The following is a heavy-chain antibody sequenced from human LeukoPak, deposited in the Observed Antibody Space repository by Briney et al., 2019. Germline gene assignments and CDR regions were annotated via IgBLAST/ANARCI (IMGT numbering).Heavy chain of an antibody. Sequence: SETLSLTCTVSGDPISRYYGSWIRQPPGKGLEWIGYIYYSGSTNYNPSLKSRVTISVDTSKNQFSLKLSSVTAADTAVYYCARNRGRYSLQCLLWAEGTLVTVSS. V-gene: IGHV4-59*08. CDR3: ARNRGRYSLQCLL. J-gene: IGHJ4*02. CDR1: GDPISRYY. CDR2: IYYSGST. D-gene: IGHD5-18*01.